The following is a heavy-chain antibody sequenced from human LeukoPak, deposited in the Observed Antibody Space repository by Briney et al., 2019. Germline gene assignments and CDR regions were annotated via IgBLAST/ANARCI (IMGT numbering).Heavy chain of an antibody. J-gene: IGHJ6*03. Sequence: KASETLSLTCAVYGGSFSGYYWSWIRQPPGKGLEWIGEINHSGSTNYNPSLKSRVTISVDTSKNHFSLKLSSVTAADTAVYYCARGDCSSTSCRFRYYYYYMDVWGKGTTVTVSS. V-gene: IGHV4-34*01. CDR1: GGSFSGYY. CDR3: ARGDCSSTSCRFRYYYYYMDV. D-gene: IGHD2-2*01. CDR2: INHSGST.